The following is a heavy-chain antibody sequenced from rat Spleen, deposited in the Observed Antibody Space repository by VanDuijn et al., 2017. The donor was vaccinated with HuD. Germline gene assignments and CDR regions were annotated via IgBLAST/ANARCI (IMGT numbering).Heavy chain of an antibody. D-gene: IGHD1-9*01. CDR2: ISTGGGNT. CDR1: GFTYSNYV. Sequence: EVQLVESGGGLVQPGRSLKLSCAASGFTYSNYVMAWVRQAPTKGLEWVASISTGGGNTYYRDSVKGRFTISRDNAKSSLYLQMDSLRSEDTATYYCARRHYGYTDYFDYWGQGVMVTVSS. V-gene: IGHV5-25*01. J-gene: IGHJ2*01. CDR3: ARRHYGYTDYFDY.